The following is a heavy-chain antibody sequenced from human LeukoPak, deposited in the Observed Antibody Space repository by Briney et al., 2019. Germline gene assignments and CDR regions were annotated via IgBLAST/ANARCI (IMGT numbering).Heavy chain of an antibody. CDR2: ISSSSSTI. CDR3: ARDGRGKGEWFGDY. V-gene: IGHV3-48*04. Sequence: GGSLRLSCAASGFTFSSYSMNWVRQAPGKGLEWVSSISSSSSTIYYADPVKGRFTISRDNAKNSLYLQMNSLRAEDTAVYYCARDGRGKGEWFGDYWGQGTLVTVPS. D-gene: IGHD3-10*01. J-gene: IGHJ4*02. CDR1: GFTFSSYS.